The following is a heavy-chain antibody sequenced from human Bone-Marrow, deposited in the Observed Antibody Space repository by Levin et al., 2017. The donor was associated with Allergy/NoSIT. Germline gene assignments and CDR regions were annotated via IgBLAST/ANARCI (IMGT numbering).Heavy chain of an antibody. J-gene: IGHJ6*02. V-gene: IGHV3-33*01. CDR1: GFTFSSYG. CDR3: AREGVYDILTGYYDYYYYGMDV. CDR2: IWYDGSNK. Sequence: GGSLRLSCAASGFTFSSYGMHWVRQAPGKGLEWVAVIWYDGSNKYYADFVKGRFTISRDNSKNTLYLQMNSLRAEDTAVYYCAREGVYDILTGYYDYYYYGMDVWGQGTTVTVSS. D-gene: IGHD3-9*01.